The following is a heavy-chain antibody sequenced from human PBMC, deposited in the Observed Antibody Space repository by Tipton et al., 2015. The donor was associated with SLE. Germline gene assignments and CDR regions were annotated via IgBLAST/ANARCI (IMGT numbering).Heavy chain of an antibody. CDR2: INHSGST. J-gene: IGHJ4*02. D-gene: IGHD2-8*01. CDR1: GGSFSDYS. Sequence: TLSITCAVYGGSFSDYSWSWIRQPPGKGLEWIGEINHSGSTNYNPSLKSRVTISIDTSKNQFSLRLSSVTAADTAVYYCARDCTTGVCYTTSFDYWGQGTLVAVSP. V-gene: IGHV4-34*01. CDR3: ARDCTTGVCYTTSFDY.